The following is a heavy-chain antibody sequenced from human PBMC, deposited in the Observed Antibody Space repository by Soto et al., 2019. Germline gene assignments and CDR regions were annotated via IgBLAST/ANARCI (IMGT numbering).Heavy chain of an antibody. CDR2: IIPIFGTA. V-gene: IGHV1-69*13. CDR1: GGTFSSYA. Sequence: ASVKVCCKASGGTFSSYAISWVRQDPGRGLEWMGGIIPIFGTANYAQKFQGRVTITADESTSTAYMELSSLRSEDTAVYYCARGRGLLRLGELSSWGQGTLVTVSS. J-gene: IGHJ4*02. CDR3: ARGRGLLRLGELSS. D-gene: IGHD3-16*02.